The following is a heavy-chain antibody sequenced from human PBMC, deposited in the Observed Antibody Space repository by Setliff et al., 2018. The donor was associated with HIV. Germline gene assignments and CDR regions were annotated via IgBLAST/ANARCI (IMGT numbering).Heavy chain of an antibody. CDR2: ISSSGSTT. Sequence: GGSLRLSCAASGFTFRDHYMTWIRQAPGKGLEWISYISSSGSTTYYADSVKGRFTISRDNTKNSLYLQMNSLRAEDTAVYYCARDPRSGWYNGMDVWGQGTTVTVSS. D-gene: IGHD6-19*01. CDR3: ARDPRSGWYNGMDV. J-gene: IGHJ6*02. CDR1: GFTFRDHY. V-gene: IGHV3-11*04.